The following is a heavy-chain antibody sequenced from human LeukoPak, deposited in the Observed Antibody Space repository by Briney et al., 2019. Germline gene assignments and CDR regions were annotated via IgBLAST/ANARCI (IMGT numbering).Heavy chain of an antibody. D-gene: IGHD6-19*01. CDR3: ASSPVAGTVIDY. J-gene: IGHJ4*02. Sequence: PGGSLRLSCAASGFTFSSYEMNWVRQAPGKGREWVSYISSSGSTIYYADSVKGRFTISRDNAKNSLYLQMNSLRAEDTAVYYCASSPVAGTVIDYWGQGTLVTVSS. V-gene: IGHV3-48*03. CDR1: GFTFSSYE. CDR2: ISSSGSTI.